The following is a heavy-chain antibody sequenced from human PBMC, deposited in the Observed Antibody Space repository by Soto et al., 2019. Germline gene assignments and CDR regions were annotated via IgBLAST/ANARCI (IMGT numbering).Heavy chain of an antibody. J-gene: IGHJ5*02. V-gene: IGHV4-34*01. D-gene: IGHD2-15*01. CDR1: GGSFSGYY. CDR2: INHSGST. CDR3: ARGGLVVVAARWFDP. Sequence: SETLSLTCAVYGGSFSGYYWSWIRQPPGKGLEWIGEINHSGSTNYDPSLKSRVTISVDTSKNQFSLKLSSVTAADTAVYYCARGGLVVVAARWFDPWGQGTLVTVSS.